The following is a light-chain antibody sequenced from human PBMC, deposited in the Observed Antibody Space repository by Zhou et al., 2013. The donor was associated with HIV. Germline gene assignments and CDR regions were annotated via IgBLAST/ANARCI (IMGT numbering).Light chain of an antibody. CDR2: DTS. V-gene: IGKV1-33*01. CDR1: QDISTY. Sequence: DRVTITCQTSQDISTYLHWYQQTPGKAPKLLIHDTSILQTGVPSRFSGSGSGTDFTLTISSLQPEDFATYYCQQYDNLPLTFGPGTRVDFK. J-gene: IGKJ3*01. CDR3: QQYDNLPLT.